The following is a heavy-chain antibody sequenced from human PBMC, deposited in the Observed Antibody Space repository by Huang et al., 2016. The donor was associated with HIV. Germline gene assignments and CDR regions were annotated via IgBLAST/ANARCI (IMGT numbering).Heavy chain of an antibody. D-gene: IGHD3-10*01. CDR3: ARDGFEYLQTYWYFDV. Sequence: QVQLLESGPGLVKPSQTLSLTCTVSGGSITTGDYYWSWIRQSAGKGLEWIGHISTSWSTNYNPSLQSRVTISVDTSKNQFSLKLDAVTAADTAVYYCARDGFEYLQTYWYFDVCGRGTLVTVSS. CDR1: GGSITTGDYY. V-gene: IGHV4-61*09. CDR2: ISTSWST. J-gene: IGHJ2*01.